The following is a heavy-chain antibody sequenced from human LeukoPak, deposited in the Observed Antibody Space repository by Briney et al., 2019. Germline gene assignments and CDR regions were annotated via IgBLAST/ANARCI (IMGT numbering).Heavy chain of an antibody. J-gene: IGHJ4*02. CDR3: ARDIWGLCSSTSCYPY. D-gene: IGHD2-2*01. V-gene: IGHV3-48*01. CDR1: GFTFSSYS. Sequence: QAGGSLRLSCAASGFTFSSYSMNWVRQAPGKGLEWVSYISSSSSTIYYADSVKGRFTISRDNAKNSLYLQMNSLRAEDTAVYYCARDIWGLCSSTSCYPYWGQGTLVTVSS. CDR2: ISSSSSTI.